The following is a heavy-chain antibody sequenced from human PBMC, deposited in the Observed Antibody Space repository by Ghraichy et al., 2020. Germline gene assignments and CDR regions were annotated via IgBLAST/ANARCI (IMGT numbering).Heavy chain of an antibody. V-gene: IGHV3-30*18. J-gene: IGHJ4*02. D-gene: IGHD2-15*01. Sequence: GGSLRLSCAASGFTFSSYGMHWVRQAPGKGLEWVAVISYDGSNKYYADSVKGRFTISRDNSKNSLYLQMNSLRAEDTAVYYCAKDLRQFLLVFDFWGQGTLVTVSS. CDR2: ISYDGSNK. CDR3: AKDLRQFLLVFDF. CDR1: GFTFSSYG.